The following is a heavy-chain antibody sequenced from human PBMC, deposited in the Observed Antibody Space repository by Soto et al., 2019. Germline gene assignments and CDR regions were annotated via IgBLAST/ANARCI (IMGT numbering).Heavy chain of an antibody. CDR1: GFTFSSSG. CDR2: ISYDGSNT. V-gene: IGHV3-30*18. Sequence: QVQLVESGGGVVQPGRSLRLSCAASGFTFSSSGMHWVRQAPGKGLEWVAVISYDGSNTFHADSVKGRFTISRDNSKNKLYLQMNSIRAEATAVYYCAKEPLATYSSSPDFDYWGQGTLVTVSS. CDR3: AKEPLATYSSSPDFDY. D-gene: IGHD6-13*01. J-gene: IGHJ4*02.